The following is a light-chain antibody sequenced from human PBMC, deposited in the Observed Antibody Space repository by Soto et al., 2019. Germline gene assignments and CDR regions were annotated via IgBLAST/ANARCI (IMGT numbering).Light chain of an antibody. CDR1: QSILSTSDNNNY. CDR3: QQYYSSLHS. CDR2: WAS. V-gene: IGKV4-1*01. J-gene: IGKJ2*01. Sequence: DIVMAQSPDSLAVSLVERATVNCRSSQSILSTSDNNNYLAWYQQKPGQPPKALIYWASNRESGVPDRFSGSGSGTDFTLTINNLQAEDVAVYYCQQYYSSLHSFGQGTKVDIK.